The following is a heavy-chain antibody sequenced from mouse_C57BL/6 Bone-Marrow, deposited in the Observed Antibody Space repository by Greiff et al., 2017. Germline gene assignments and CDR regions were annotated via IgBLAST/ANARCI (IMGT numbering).Heavy chain of an antibody. CDR3: ARWGYCGSSLGFAY. Sequence: VQLQQSGAELARPGASVKLSCKASGYTFTSSGISWVKQRTGQGLEWIGEIYPRSGNTYYNEKFKGKATLTADKSSSTGYMELRSLTSEDSAVYFCARWGYCGSSLGFAYWGQGTLVTVSA. CDR2: IYPRSGNT. CDR1: GYTFTSSG. J-gene: IGHJ3*01. D-gene: IGHD1-1*01. V-gene: IGHV1-81*01.